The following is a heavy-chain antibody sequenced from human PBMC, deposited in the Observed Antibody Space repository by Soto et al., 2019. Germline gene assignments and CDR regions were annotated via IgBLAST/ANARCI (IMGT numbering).Heavy chain of an antibody. CDR1: GFTFSNYA. CDR2: IRGSGDST. V-gene: IGHV3-23*01. Sequence: EVQLLESGGGLVQPGGSLRLSCPASGFTFSNYAMRWVRQAPGKGLEWVSTIRGSGDSTNYADSVKGQFAISRDNSNNMLYVQMDSLRVEDTAVYYCAKENRRGYCSGGICYGYFDYWGQGTLVTVSS. D-gene: IGHD2-15*01. J-gene: IGHJ4*02. CDR3: AKENRRGYCSGGICYGYFDY.